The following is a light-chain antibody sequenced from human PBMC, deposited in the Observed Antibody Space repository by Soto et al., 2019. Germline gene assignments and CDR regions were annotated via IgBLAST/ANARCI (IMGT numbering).Light chain of an antibody. J-gene: IGKJ4*01. V-gene: IGKV3-20*01. Sequence: EIVLTQSPGTLSLSPGERATLSCRASQSVFNSHLAWYKQKPGQAPRLLIYGASSRATGVPDRFSGSGSGTDFTLTISRLEPEDFAVHYCQQYGRSLTFGGGTKVEIK. CDR3: QQYGRSLT. CDR1: QSVFNSH. CDR2: GAS.